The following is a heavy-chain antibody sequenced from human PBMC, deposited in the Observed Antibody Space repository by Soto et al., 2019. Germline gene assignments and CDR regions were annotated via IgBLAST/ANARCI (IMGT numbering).Heavy chain of an antibody. Sequence: PGGSLRLSCAASGFTFSSYSKNWVRQAPGKGLEWVSYISSSSSTIYYADSVKGRFTISRDNAKNSLYLQMNSLRAEDTAVYYCARSYYYDSSGSLNWFDPWGQGTLVTVSS. CDR3: ARSYYYDSSGSLNWFDP. CDR1: GFTFSSYS. CDR2: ISSSSSTI. V-gene: IGHV3-48*01. J-gene: IGHJ5*02. D-gene: IGHD3-22*01.